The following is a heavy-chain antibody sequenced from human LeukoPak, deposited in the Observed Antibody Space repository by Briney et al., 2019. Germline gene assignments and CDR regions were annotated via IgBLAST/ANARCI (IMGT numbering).Heavy chain of an antibody. V-gene: IGHV4-30-2*01. D-gene: IGHD3-10*02. J-gene: IGHJ4*02. CDR3: GRVDGYVADY. Sequence: SETLSLTCAVSGGSISSGGYSWSWIRQPPGKGLEWIGYIYHSGSTYYNPSLKSRVTISVDRSKNQFSLKLSSVTAADTAVYYCGRVDGYVADYWGQGTLVTVSS. CDR1: GGSISSGGYS. CDR2: IYHSGST.